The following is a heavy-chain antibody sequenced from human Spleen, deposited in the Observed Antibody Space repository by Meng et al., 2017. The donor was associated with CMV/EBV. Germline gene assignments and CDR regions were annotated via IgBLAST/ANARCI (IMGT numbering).Heavy chain of an antibody. CDR3: AKRGDSSGTYAMDV. Sequence: GESLKISCAASGFTFSDYSVNWVRQAPGKGLEWVANIRFDGTNKYHADSVKGRFTISRDNSKNTLYLQMNSLRAEDTAVYYCAKRGDSSGTYAMDVWGQGTTVTVSS. CDR1: GFTFSDYS. J-gene: IGHJ6*02. D-gene: IGHD3-22*01. V-gene: IGHV3-30*02. CDR2: IRFDGTNK.